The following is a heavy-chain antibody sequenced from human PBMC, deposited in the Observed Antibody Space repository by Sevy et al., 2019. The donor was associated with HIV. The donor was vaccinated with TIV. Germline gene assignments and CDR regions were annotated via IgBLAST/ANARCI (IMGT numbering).Heavy chain of an antibody. V-gene: IGHV3-15*07. CDR3: TTDGGGYNYGYSFDY. D-gene: IGHD5-18*01. CDR1: GFTFSNAW. Sequence: GGSLSLSCAASGFTFSNAWMNWVRQAPGKGLEWVARIKSKTDGGTTDYAAPVKGRFTISRDDSKNTLYLQMNSLKTEDTAVYYCTTDGGGYNYGYSFDYWGQGTLVTVSS. J-gene: IGHJ4*02. CDR2: IKSKTDGGTT.